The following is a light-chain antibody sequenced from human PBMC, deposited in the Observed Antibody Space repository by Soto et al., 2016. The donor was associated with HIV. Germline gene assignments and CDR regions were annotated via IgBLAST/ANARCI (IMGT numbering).Light chain of an antibody. V-gene: IGKV1-5*03. Sequence: DIQMTQSPSSLSGSIGDRVSITCRASQDITTWLAWYQQKPGKPPNLLIYKASNLQNGVPSRFSGSGSGTEFTLSINSLQPDDFATYYCQQFGNKPYTFGQGTKLEIK. CDR1: QDITTW. CDR3: QQFGNKPYT. CDR2: KAS. J-gene: IGKJ2*01.